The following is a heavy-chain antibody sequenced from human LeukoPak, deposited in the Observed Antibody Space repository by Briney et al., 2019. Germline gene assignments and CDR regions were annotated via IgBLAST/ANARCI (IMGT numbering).Heavy chain of an antibody. V-gene: IGHV1-2*02. J-gene: IGHJ4*02. CDR2: MHPNSGGT. CDR3: ASLAHFDGSTYYPDF. Sequence: GASVTVSFKASGYTFTDYYLHWLRQAPGQGLEWMGWMHPNSGGTNYAQNFQGRVTMTRGTSITTAYMELSRLTSDDTAVYYCASLAHFDGSTYYPDFWGQGTLVTVSS. D-gene: IGHD3-22*01. CDR1: GYTFTDYY.